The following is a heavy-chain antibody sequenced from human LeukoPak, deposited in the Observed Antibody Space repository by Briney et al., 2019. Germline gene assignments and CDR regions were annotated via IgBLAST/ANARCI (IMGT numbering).Heavy chain of an antibody. CDR3: ARERSGWRHFDY. J-gene: IGHJ4*02. CDR1: GFTFSSYN. V-gene: IGHV3-48*04. CDR2: ISSGSNII. D-gene: IGHD6-19*01. Sequence: GGSLRLSCAASGFTFSSYNMNWVRQAPGKGLEWVSYISSGSNIIYYGDSVKGRFTISRDNAKNPLYLQMNSLRAEDTAVYYCARERSGWRHFDYWGQGTLVTASS.